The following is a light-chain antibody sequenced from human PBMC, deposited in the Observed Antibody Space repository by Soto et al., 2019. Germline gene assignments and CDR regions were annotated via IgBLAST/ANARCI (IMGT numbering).Light chain of an antibody. CDR2: RIF. Sequence: EIVMTQSPGTVSVFPGETVTLSCRASQSVSGYLDWFHQKPGQAPRLVLLRIFTRAIGVPARFCGSGSETEFTLTISGLQSVDSGVYYCLQHYSWPWTFGQGTKVEIK. CDR3: LQHYSWPWT. J-gene: IGKJ1*01. V-gene: IGKV3-15*01. CDR1: QSVSGY.